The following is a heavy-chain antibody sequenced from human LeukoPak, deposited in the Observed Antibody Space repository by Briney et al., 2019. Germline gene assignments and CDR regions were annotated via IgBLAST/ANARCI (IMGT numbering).Heavy chain of an antibody. D-gene: IGHD6-19*01. CDR2: ISGSGGST. Sequence: GGSLRLSCAASGFTFSSYAMSWVRQAPGKGLEWVSAISGSGGSTYYADSVRGRFTISRDNSKNTLYLQMNSLRAEDTAVYYCAKADTGSSGWYSRAWFFDYWGQGTLVTVSS. CDR1: GFTFSSYA. CDR3: AKADTGSSGWYSRAWFFDY. V-gene: IGHV3-23*01. J-gene: IGHJ4*02.